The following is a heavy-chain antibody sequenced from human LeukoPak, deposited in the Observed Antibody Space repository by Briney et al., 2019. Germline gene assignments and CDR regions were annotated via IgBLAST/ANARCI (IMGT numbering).Heavy chain of an antibody. Sequence: GGSLRLSCAASGFTFSSYAMHWVRQAPGKGLEWVAVISYDGSNKYYADSVKGRFTISRDNSKNTLYLQMNSLRAEDTAVYYCARAKDGYNYARIDPWGQGTLVTVSS. D-gene: IGHD5-24*01. V-gene: IGHV3-30*04. CDR3: ARAKDGYNYARIDP. CDR2: ISYDGSNK. CDR1: GFTFSSYA. J-gene: IGHJ5*02.